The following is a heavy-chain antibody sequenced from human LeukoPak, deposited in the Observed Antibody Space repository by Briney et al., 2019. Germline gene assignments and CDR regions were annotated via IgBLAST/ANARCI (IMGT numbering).Heavy chain of an antibody. CDR2: IWYGGSNK. D-gene: IGHD6-19*01. J-gene: IGHJ4*02. V-gene: IGHV3-33*08. Sequence: GGSLRLSCAASGFTFSTYGMHWVRQAPGKGLEWVAVIWYGGSNKYYADSVKGRFTISRDNSKNTLYLQMNSLRAEDTAVYYCAKPQQWLVPWYWGQGTLVTVSS. CDR1: GFTFSTYG. CDR3: AKPQQWLVPWY.